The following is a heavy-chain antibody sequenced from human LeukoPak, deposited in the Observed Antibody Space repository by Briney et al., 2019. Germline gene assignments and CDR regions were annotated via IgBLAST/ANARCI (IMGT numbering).Heavy chain of an antibody. CDR1: GGSISSGSYY. Sequence: SETLSLTCTVSGGSISSGSYYWSWIRQPAGKGLEWIGRIYTSGSTNYNPSPKSRVTISVDTSKNQFSLKLSSVTAADTAVYYCARAVYRRGYGDSGLVWGQGTLVTVSS. D-gene: IGHD5-18*01. V-gene: IGHV4-61*02. CDR3: ARAVYRRGYGDSGLV. CDR2: IYTSGST. J-gene: IGHJ4*02.